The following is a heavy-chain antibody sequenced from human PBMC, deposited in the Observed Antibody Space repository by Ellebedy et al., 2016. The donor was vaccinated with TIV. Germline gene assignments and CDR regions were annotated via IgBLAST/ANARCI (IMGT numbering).Heavy chain of an antibody. Sequence: PGGSLRLSCAASGFTFSNYNMNWVRQAPGKGLEWVSSISSSGNYIYYADSVKGRFTISRDNAKNSLYLEMNSLRAEDTAVYYCATSHPHIVVVTATQNWFDPWGQGTLVTVSS. CDR2: ISSSGNYI. CDR1: GFTFSNYN. V-gene: IGHV3-21*01. CDR3: ATSHPHIVVVTATQNWFDP. J-gene: IGHJ5*02. D-gene: IGHD2-21*02.